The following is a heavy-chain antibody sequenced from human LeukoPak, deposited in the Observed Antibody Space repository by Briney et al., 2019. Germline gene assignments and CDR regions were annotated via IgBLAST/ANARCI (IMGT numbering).Heavy chain of an antibody. D-gene: IGHD3-22*01. CDR3: ARDPEYYYDSRGYFDY. Sequence: GGSLRLSCAASGFTVSSNYMSWVRQAPGKGLEWVSVIYSGGSTYYADSVKGRFTISRDNSKNTLYLQMNSLRAEDTAVYYCARDPEYYYDSRGYFDYWGQGTLVTVSS. CDR2: IYSGGST. CDR1: GFTVSSNY. V-gene: IGHV3-66*02. J-gene: IGHJ4*02.